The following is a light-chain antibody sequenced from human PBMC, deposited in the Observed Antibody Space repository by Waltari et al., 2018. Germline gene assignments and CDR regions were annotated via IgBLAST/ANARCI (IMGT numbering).Light chain of an antibody. Sequence: DIQMTQSPSSLSASVGGRVTITCRASETIDTYLNWYQHKPGQAPKLLIYAASSLQSGVPSRFSGSGSGTDFTLTISNLQPEDVATYYCQQSYSTLSITFGQGTRLEI. V-gene: IGKV1-39*01. CDR3: QQSYSTLSIT. CDR1: ETIDTY. J-gene: IGKJ5*01. CDR2: AAS.